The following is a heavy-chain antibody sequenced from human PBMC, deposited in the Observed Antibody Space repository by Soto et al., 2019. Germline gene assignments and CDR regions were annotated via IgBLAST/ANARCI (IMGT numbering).Heavy chain of an antibody. Sequence: SVKVSCKASGGTFSSYAISWVRQAPGQGLEWMGGIIPIFGTANYAQKFQGRVTITADKSTSTAYMELSSLRSEDTAVYYCARGSSSGYSYGLVLGYYGMDVWGQGTTVTVS. D-gene: IGHD5-18*01. CDR2: IIPIFGTA. CDR3: ARGSSSGYSYGLVLGYYGMDV. J-gene: IGHJ6*02. CDR1: GGTFSSYA. V-gene: IGHV1-69*06.